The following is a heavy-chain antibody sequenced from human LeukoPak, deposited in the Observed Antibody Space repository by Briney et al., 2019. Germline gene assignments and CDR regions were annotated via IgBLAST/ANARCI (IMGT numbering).Heavy chain of an antibody. Sequence: PGGSLRLSCAASGFTFSSSAMSWVRQAPGKGLEWVSSISSSSSYIYYADSVKGRFTISRDNAKNSLYLQMNSLRAEDTAVYYCARDRVPASLRYFDYWGQGTLVTVSS. V-gene: IGHV3-21*01. J-gene: IGHJ4*02. CDR2: ISSSSSYI. CDR3: ARDRVPASLRYFDY. D-gene: IGHD2-2*01. CDR1: GFTFSSSA.